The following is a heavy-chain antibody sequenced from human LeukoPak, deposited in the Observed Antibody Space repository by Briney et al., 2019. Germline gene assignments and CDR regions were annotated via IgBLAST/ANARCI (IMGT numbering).Heavy chain of an antibody. D-gene: IGHD3-9*01. CDR3: ARGHILTGSLKA. Sequence: SETLSLTCAVYGGSFSGYYWSWIRQPPGKGPEWIGEINHSGSTNYNPSLKSRVTISVDTSKNQFPLKLSSVIAADTAVYYCARGHILTGSLKAWGQGTLVTVSS. J-gene: IGHJ5*02. CDR1: GGSFSGYY. CDR2: INHSGST. V-gene: IGHV4-34*01.